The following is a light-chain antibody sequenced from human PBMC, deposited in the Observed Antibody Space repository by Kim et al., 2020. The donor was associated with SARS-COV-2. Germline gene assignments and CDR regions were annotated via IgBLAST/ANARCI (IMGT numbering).Light chain of an antibody. J-gene: IGKJ5*01. CDR3: QQSHSAPIT. V-gene: IGKV1-39*01. Sequence: DIQMTQSPSSLPASVGDRVTITCRASQSVSTYINWYQQISGKAPRLLIYGASTLHSGVPSRFSGSGSGTDFTLTISMVQPEDFATYYCQQSHSAPITFGQGRRLEIK. CDR1: QSVSTY. CDR2: GAS.